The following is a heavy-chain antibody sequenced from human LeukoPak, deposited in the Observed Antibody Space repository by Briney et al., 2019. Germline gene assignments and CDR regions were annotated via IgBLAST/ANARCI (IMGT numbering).Heavy chain of an antibody. J-gene: IGHJ4*02. CDR2: IYPGDSDT. D-gene: IGHD3-22*01. V-gene: IGHV5-51*01. CDR1: GYSFTSYW. CDR3: ARRFYYDSSGYYSNGMFDY. Sequence: GGSLKISCKGSGYSFTSYWIGWVRQMPGKGLEWMGIIYPGDSDTRYSPSFQGQVTISADKSISTAYLQWSSLKASDTAMYYCARRFYYDSSGYYSNGMFDYWGQGTLVTVSS.